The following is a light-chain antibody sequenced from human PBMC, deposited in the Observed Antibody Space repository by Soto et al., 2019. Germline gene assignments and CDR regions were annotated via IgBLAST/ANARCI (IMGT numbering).Light chain of an antibody. J-gene: IGKJ5*01. V-gene: IGKV3-20*01. CDR1: QSVSSSY. CDR2: GAS. CDR3: QQYGTSVT. Sequence: EILLTQSAGTLSLSPGERATVSCRASQSVSSSYLAWYQRKPGQAPRLLIYGASSRATGIPDSLSGSASGTDFPLTISRMQPEDSAVYYCQQYGTSVTFGHGTRLEIK.